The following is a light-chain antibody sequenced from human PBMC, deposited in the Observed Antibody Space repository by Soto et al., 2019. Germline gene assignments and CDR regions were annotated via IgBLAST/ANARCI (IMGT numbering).Light chain of an antibody. CDR3: QHYNSYPWT. CDR1: HSITNW. J-gene: IGKJ1*01. CDR2: KAS. V-gene: IGKV1-5*03. Sequence: DIQLTQSPSTLSASVGDRVTITCRASHSITNWLAWYQQKPGKAPNLLIYKASSLESGVPSRFSGRGSGTEFTLTISSLQTDDFATYYCQHYNSYPWTFGQGTKVDIK.